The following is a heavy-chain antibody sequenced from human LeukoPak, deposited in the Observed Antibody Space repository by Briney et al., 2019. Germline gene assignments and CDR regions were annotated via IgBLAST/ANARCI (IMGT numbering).Heavy chain of an antibody. D-gene: IGHD1-26*01. CDR1: GFTFSDSA. CDR3: TRDSGTYNWFDP. J-gene: IGHJ5*02. V-gene: IGHV3-73*01. CDR2: MDKETNLYAT. Sequence: GGSLRLSCVVSGFTFSDSAIHWVRQSSGKGLEWIGHMDKETNLYATALAASAKGRFTVSRDDSKNTAYLHMNSLKTEDTALYYCTRDSGTYNWFDPWGQGTLVTVSS.